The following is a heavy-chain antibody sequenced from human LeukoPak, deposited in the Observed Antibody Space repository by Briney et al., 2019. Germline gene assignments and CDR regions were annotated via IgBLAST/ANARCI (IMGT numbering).Heavy chain of an antibody. J-gene: IGHJ4*02. D-gene: IGHD2-2*01. V-gene: IGHV3-23*01. CDR2: FSGSGGST. CDR3: AKGYCSSTSCPSDY. Sequence: GGSLRLSCAASGFSFSSYAMSWVRQAPGKGLGWVSGFSGSGGSTYYADSVKGRFTISRDNYKNTLYLQMNSLRAEDTAVYYCAKGYCSSTSCPSDYWGQGTLVTVSS. CDR1: GFSFSSYA.